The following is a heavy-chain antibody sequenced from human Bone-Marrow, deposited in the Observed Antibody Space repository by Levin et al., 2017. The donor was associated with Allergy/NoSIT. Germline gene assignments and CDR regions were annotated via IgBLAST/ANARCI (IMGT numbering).Heavy chain of an antibody. J-gene: IGHJ4*02. D-gene: IGHD3-10*01. CDR3: AREEWFGDTN. CDR1: GFTVSTNY. Sequence: AGGSLRLSCAASGFTVSTNYMTWVRQAPGKGLEWVSVIYASGSTSYAESVRGRFTVSRDSSKNTFYLHMSSLRSEDTAVYYCAREEWFGDTNWGQGTLVTVSS. CDR2: IYASGST. V-gene: IGHV3-66*03.